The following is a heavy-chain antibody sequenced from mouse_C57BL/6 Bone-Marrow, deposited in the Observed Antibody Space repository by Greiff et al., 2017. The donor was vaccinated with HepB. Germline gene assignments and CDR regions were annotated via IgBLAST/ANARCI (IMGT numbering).Heavy chain of an antibody. CDR2: ISYDGSN. J-gene: IGHJ2*01. Sequence: EVKLMESGPGLVKPSQSLSLTCSVTGYSITSGYYWNWIRQFPGNKLEWMGYISYDGSNNYNPSLKNRISITRDTSKNQFFLKLNSVTTEDTATYYCARDGGLLWGQGTTLTVSS. CDR1: GYSITSGYY. D-gene: IGHD3-1*01. CDR3: ARDGGLL. V-gene: IGHV3-6*01.